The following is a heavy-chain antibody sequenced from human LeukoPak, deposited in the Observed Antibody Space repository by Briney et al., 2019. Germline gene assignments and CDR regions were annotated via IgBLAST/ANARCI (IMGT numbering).Heavy chain of an antibody. CDR3: ASVGYSYGQEEDY. Sequence: GGSLRLSCAASGFTFSSYWMSWVRQAPGKGLERVANIKQDGSEKYYVDSVKGRFTISRDNAKNSLYLQMNSLRAEDTAVYYCASVGYSYGQEEDYWGQGTLVTVSS. CDR2: IKQDGSEK. V-gene: IGHV3-7*01. D-gene: IGHD5-18*01. CDR1: GFTFSSYW. J-gene: IGHJ4*02.